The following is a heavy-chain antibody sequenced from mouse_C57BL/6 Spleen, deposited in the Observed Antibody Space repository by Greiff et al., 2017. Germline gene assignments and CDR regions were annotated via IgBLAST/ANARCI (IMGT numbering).Heavy chain of an antibody. D-gene: IGHD1-1*01. Sequence: QVPLQQSGAELAKPGASVKLSCKASGYTFTSYWMHWVKQRPGQGLEWIGYINPSSGYTKYNQKFKDKATLTADKSSSTAYMQLSSLTSEDSAVYDCAREGDYYGSSLDYAMDYWGQGTSVTVSA. CDR2: INPSSGYT. CDR3: AREGDYYGSSLDYAMDY. CDR1: GYTFTSYW. V-gene: IGHV1-7*01. J-gene: IGHJ4*01.